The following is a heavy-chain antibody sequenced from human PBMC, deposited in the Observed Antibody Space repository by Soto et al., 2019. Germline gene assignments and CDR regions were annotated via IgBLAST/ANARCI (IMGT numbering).Heavy chain of an antibody. CDR1: GYTFTSYD. CDR3: ARETYGDYVGYFDP. D-gene: IGHD4-17*01. CDR2: INAGNGNT. Sequence: GASVKVSCKASGYTFTSYDMHWVRQAPGQRLEWMGWINAGNGNTKYSQKFQGRVTITRDTSASTAYMELSSLRSEDTAVYYCARETYGDYVGYFDPWGQGIQVTVSS. V-gene: IGHV1-3*01. J-gene: IGHJ5*02.